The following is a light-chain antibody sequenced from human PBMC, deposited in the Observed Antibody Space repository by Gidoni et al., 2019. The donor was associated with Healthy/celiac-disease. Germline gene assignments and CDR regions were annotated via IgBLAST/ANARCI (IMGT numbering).Light chain of an antibody. CDR3: MQALQTPPWT. CDR1: QSLLHSNGYSY. J-gene: IGKJ1*01. Sequence: DIVMTQSPLSLPVTPGEPASISCRSSQSLLHSNGYSYLDWYLQKPGQSPQLLIYLGSHRASGVPDRFSGSGSGTDCTLKISRVEAEDVGVYYCMQALQTPPWTFGQGTKAEIK. CDR2: LGS. V-gene: IGKV2-28*01.